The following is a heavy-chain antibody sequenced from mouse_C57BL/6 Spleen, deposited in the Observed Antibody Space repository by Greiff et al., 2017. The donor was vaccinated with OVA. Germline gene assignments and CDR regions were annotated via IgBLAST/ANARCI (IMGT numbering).Heavy chain of an antibody. J-gene: IGHJ4*01. CDR3: ATSGNYYAMDY. CDR2: IDPSDSYT. V-gene: IGHV1-69*01. Sequence: QVQLQQPGAELVMPGASVKLSCKASGYTFNSYWMHWVKQRPGKGLEWIGEIDPSDSYTNYNQKFKGKSTLTVDKSSITAYMQLSSLTSVDSAVYYCATSGNYYAMDYWGQVTSVTVSS. CDR1: GYTFNSYW. D-gene: IGHD1-3*01.